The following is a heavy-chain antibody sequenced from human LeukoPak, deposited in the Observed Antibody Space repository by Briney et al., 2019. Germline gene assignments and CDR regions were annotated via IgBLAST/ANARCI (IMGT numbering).Heavy chain of an antibody. D-gene: IGHD6-13*01. CDR2: IDHSGST. V-gene: IGHV4-38-2*02. J-gene: IGHJ6*03. CDR3: ARRRSSSWYTYYYYYMDV. Sequence: SETLSLTCTVSGYSISSGYYWGWIRQPPGKGLEWTGSIDHSGSTYYNPSLKSRVTISVDTSKNQFSLKLSSVTAADTAVYYCARRRSSSWYTYYYYYMDVWGKGTTVTISS. CDR1: GYSISSGYY.